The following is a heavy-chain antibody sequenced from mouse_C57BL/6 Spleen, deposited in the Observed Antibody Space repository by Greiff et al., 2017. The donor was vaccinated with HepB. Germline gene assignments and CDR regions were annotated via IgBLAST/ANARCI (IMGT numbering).Heavy chain of an antibody. D-gene: IGHD2-12*01. CDR3: ARRYDDYYAMDY. V-gene: IGHV1-42*01. CDR1: GYSFTGYY. Sequence: VQLQQSGPELVKPGASVKISCKASGYSFTGYYMNWVKQSPEKSLEWIGEINPSTGGTTYNQKFKAKATLTVDKSSSTAYMQLKSLTSEDSAVYYCARRYDDYYAMDYWGQGTSVTVSS. J-gene: IGHJ4*01. CDR2: INPSTGGT.